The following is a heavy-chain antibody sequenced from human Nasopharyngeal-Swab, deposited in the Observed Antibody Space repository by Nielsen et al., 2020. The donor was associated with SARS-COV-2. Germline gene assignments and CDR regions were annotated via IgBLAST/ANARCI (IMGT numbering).Heavy chain of an antibody. J-gene: IGHJ6*02. Sequence: ARQMPGKGLEWVANINTDESEKHYLDSVKGRFTISRDNAKNSLYLQMYSLSAEDSAVYYCARGHFGMDVWGQGTTVTVSS. CDR2: INTDESEK. CDR3: ARGHFGMDV. V-gene: IGHV3-7*05.